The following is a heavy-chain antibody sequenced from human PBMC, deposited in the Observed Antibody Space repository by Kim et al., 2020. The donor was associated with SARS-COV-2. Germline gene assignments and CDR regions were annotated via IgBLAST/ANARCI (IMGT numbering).Heavy chain of an antibody. V-gene: IGHV1-3*04. D-gene: IGHD2-8*02. Sequence: ASVKVSCKASGYIFTNFAIQWVRQAPGQALEWMGWINTGTGNTKFSQHFLGRVTFTRDTSANTAYMELSSLGSEDTAVYYCARDLFHTGFDYWGQGTLVADSS. CDR3: ARDLFHTGFDY. CDR2: INTGTGNT. CDR1: GYIFTNFA. J-gene: IGHJ4*02.